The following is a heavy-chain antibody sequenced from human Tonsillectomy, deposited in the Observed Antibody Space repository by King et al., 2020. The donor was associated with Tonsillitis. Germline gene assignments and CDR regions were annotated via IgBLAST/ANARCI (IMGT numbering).Heavy chain of an antibody. CDR3: ARWSSWHATNWVDP. CDR2: IYQSGST. V-gene: IGHV4-38-2*01. CDR1: GSSISSGYY. Sequence: QLQESGPGLVKPSETLSLTCAVSGSSISSGYYWGWIRQPPGKWLGGIGSIYQSGSTYYNTSLKSRVTMSVDQTKNQFSLQMSSVTAADTAVYYGARWSSWHATNWVDPWGQGTLVTVSS. D-gene: IGHD6-13*01. J-gene: IGHJ5*02.